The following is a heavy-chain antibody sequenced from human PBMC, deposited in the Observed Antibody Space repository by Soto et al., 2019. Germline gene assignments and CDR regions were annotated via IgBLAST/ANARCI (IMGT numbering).Heavy chain of an antibody. CDR1: GFTFTSYA. CDR2: ISGSGSNT. J-gene: IGHJ4*02. D-gene: IGHD1-26*01. CDR3: ARDRATFDY. Sequence: GSLRLSCAASGFTFTSYAMSWVRLTPGKGLEWVSAISGSGSNTFYADSVRGRSTISRDNSKNTVFLQMNNLRAEDTAVYFCARDRATFDYWGQGTRVTVSS. V-gene: IGHV3-23*01.